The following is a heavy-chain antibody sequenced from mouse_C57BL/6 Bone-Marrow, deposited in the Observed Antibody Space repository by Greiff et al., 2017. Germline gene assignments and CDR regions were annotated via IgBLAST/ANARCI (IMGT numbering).Heavy chain of an antibody. J-gene: IGHJ3*01. CDR3: AREGSSGYPWFAY. CDR1: GYAFTNYL. CDR2: INPGSGGT. Sequence: VQLVESGAELVRPGTSVKVSCKASGYAFTNYLIEWVKQRPGQGLEWIGVINPGSGGTNYNEKFKGKATLTADKSSSTAYMQLSSLTSEDSAVYFCAREGSSGYPWFAYWGQGTLVTVSA. D-gene: IGHD3-2*02. V-gene: IGHV1-54*01.